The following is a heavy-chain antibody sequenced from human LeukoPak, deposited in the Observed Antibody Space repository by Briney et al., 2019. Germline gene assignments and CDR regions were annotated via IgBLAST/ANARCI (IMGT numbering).Heavy chain of an antibody. J-gene: IGHJ3*02. Sequence: SETLSLTCTVSGYSISSGYYWGWIRQPPGKGLEWIGSIYHSGSTYYNPSLKSRVTISVDTSKNQFSLKLSSVTAADTAVYYCARDMGMIVGDAFDIWGQGTMVTVSS. D-gene: IGHD3-22*01. CDR3: ARDMGMIVGDAFDI. CDR1: GYSISSGYY. V-gene: IGHV4-38-2*02. CDR2: IYHSGST.